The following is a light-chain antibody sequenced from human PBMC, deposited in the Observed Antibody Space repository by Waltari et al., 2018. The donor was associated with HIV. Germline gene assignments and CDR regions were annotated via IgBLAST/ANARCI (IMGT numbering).Light chain of an antibody. Sequence: DIQLTQSPSSVAASVGDTVTITCRASRLSNIWLAWFQQKPGKGPRLLIYGASTLKSGVPARFSGSASGTDVTLTITSLQPEDCGTYCCQQTCSTPFTFGGGTKVEI. CDR2: GAS. CDR3: QQTCSTPFT. CDR1: RLSNIW. J-gene: IGKJ4*01. V-gene: IGKV1-12*01.